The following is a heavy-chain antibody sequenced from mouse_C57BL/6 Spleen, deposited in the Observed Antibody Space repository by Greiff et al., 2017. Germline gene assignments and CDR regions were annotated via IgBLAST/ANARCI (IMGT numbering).Heavy chain of an antibody. CDR1: GFTFSDYG. J-gene: IGHJ4*01. Sequence: EVKLMESGGGLVKPGGSLKLSCAASGFTFSDYGMHWVRQAPEKGLEWVAYISSGSSTIYYADTVKGRFTISRDNAKNTLFLQMTSLRSEDTAMYYCARDSLSYYDYEGRFMDYWGQGTSVTVSS. CDR3: ARDSLSYYDYEGRFMDY. D-gene: IGHD2-4*01. V-gene: IGHV5-17*01. CDR2: ISSGSSTI.